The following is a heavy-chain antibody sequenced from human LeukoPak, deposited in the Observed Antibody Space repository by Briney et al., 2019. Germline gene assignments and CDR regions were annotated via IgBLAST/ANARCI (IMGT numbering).Heavy chain of an antibody. Sequence: PSETLSLTCTVSGVSIAKTFYYWSWLRQPAGKGLEWIGRIYTTGGTDYNPSLKSRVTISLDTAKNQFSLKMASVSAADTAVYYCARRQEGHDYWGRGTLVTVSS. V-gene: IGHV4-61*02. CDR1: GVSIAKTFYY. CDR2: IYTTGGT. CDR3: ARRQEGHDY. J-gene: IGHJ4*02.